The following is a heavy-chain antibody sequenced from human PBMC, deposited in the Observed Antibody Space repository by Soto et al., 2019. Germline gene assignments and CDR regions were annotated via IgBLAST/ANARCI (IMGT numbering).Heavy chain of an antibody. Sequence: SETLSLTCSVSGFAISRGYYWSWVRQPPGTVLEWIGSIYLSVSSYHNPSLATRLRLSIDTSKNQFTLNLTSVTAADTALYFCAREKVGATFFDNWGQGIQVTVSS. V-gene: IGHV4-38-2*02. D-gene: IGHD1-26*01. CDR3: AREKVGATFFDN. CDR1: GFAISRGYY. CDR2: IYLSVSS. J-gene: IGHJ4*02.